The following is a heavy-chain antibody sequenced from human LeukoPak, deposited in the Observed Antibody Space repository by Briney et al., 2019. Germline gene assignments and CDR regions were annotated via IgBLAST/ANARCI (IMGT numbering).Heavy chain of an antibody. J-gene: IGHJ4*02. V-gene: IGHV3-49*04. CDR3: TRDHYGEYGFDY. CDR1: GFTFSSYA. CDR2: IRSKAYGGTT. Sequence: GGSLRLSCAASGFTFSSYAMSWVRQAPGKGLEWVAFIRSKAYGGTTEYAASVKGRFTISRDDSKSIAYLQVSSLKTEDTAVYYCTRDHYGEYGFDYWGRGTLVTVSS. D-gene: IGHD4-17*01.